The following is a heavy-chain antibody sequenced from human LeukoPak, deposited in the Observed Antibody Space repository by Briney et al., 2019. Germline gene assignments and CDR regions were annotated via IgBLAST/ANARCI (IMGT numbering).Heavy chain of an antibody. J-gene: IGHJ6*04. CDR3: ARDFIGANYYYAMDV. CDR1: GYTFTSYG. V-gene: IGHV1-18*04. Sequence: EASVKVSCKASGYTFTSYGISWVRQAPGQGLEWMGWISAYNGNTNYARNLQGRVTMTTDTSTSTAYMELRSLRSDDTAVYYCARDFIGANYYYAMDVWGKGTTVTVSS. D-gene: IGHD4/OR15-4a*01. CDR2: ISAYNGNT.